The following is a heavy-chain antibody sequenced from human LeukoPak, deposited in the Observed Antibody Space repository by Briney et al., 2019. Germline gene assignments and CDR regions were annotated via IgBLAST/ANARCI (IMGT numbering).Heavy chain of an antibody. D-gene: IGHD6-13*01. V-gene: IGHV1-69*01. Sequence: KISCKGSGYSFTSYAISWVRQAPGQGLEWMGGIIPIFGTANYAQKFQGRVTITADESTSTAYMELSSLRSEDTAVYYCAREVAAVHFDYWGQGTLVTVSS. J-gene: IGHJ4*02. CDR1: GYSFTSYA. CDR2: IIPIFGTA. CDR3: AREVAAVHFDY.